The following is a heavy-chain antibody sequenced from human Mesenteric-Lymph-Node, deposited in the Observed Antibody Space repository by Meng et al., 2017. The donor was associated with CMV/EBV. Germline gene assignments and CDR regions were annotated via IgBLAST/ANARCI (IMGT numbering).Heavy chain of an antibody. CDR2: IYWNADK. CDR3: AHRRGTYYCSSTSCYAGFDP. D-gene: IGHD2-2*01. CDR1: GFLLSTSGVG. J-gene: IGHJ5*02. Sequence: SGPTLVKPTQTLTLTCTFSGFLLSTSGVGVGWIRQPPGKALEWLALIYWNADKRYSPSLKSRLTITKDTSKNQVVLTMTNMDPVDTATNYCAHRRGTYYCSSTSCYAGFDPWGQGTLVTVSS. V-gene: IGHV2-5*01.